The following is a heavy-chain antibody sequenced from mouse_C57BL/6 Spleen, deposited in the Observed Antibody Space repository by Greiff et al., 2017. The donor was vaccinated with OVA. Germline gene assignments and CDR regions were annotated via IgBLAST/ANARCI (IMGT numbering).Heavy chain of an antibody. CDR2: IDPSDSET. J-gene: IGHJ2*01. V-gene: IGHV1-52*01. D-gene: IGHD2-1*01. CDR1: GYTFTSYW. Sequence: QVQLQQPGAELVRPGSSVKLSCKASGYTFTSYWMHWVKQRPIQGLEWIGNIDPSDSETHYNQKFKDKATLTVDKSSSTAYMQLSSLTSEDSAVYYCERIDYGKGGYYFDYWGQGTTLTVSS. CDR3: ERIDYGKGGYYFDY.